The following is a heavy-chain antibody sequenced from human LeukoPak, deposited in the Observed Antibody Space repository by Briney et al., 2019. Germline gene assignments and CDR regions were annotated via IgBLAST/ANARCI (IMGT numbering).Heavy chain of an antibody. CDR1: GFAFSSYA. J-gene: IGHJ4*02. CDR3: ANRGYSYGVDY. Sequence: GGSLRLSCAASGFAFSSYAMSWVRQAPGKGLEWVSAISGSGGSTYYADSVKGRFTISRDNSKNTLYLQMNSLRAEDTAVYYCANRGYSYGVDYWGQGTLVTVSS. V-gene: IGHV3-23*01. CDR2: ISGSGGST. D-gene: IGHD5-18*01.